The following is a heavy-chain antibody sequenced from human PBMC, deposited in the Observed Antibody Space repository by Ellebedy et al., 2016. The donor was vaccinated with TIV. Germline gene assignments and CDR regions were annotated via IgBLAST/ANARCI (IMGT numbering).Heavy chain of an antibody. CDR2: IYHSGST. J-gene: IGHJ4*02. D-gene: IGHD6-13*01. CDR1: GGSISSSNW. CDR3: ARDTSPHHSKQLVPAFDY. Sequence: SETLSLXXAVSGGSISSSNWWSWVRQPPGKGLEWIGEIYHSGSTNYNPSLKSRVTISVDKSKNQFSLKLSSVTAADTAVYYCARDTSPHHSKQLVPAFDYWGQGTLVTVSS. V-gene: IGHV4-4*02.